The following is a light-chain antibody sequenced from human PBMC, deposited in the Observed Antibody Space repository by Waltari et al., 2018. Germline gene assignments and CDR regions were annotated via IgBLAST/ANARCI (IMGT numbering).Light chain of an antibody. CDR3: QQYGSLPWT. CDR2: DAS. J-gene: IGKJ1*01. CDR1: QNIKNAY. V-gene: IGKV3-20*01. Sequence: ENVLTQSPGTLSLSPGERATLSCRASQNIKNAYLAWYQQRPGRSPRPLIYDASSRATDIPDRFSGSGSGTDFTLTISRLEPEDFAIYYCQQYGSLPWTFGQGTQVEIK.